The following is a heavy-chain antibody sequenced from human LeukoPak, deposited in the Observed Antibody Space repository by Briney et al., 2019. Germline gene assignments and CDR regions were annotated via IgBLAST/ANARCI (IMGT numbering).Heavy chain of an antibody. CDR3: AKVGVYSSGWYSDY. D-gene: IGHD6-19*01. CDR1: GFTFRSYA. CDR2: ISGSGGST. Sequence: GGSLRLSXAASGFTFRSYAMSWVRQAPGKGLEWVSAISGSGGSTYYADSVKGRFTISRDNSKNTLYLEMNSLRAEDTAVYYCAKVGVYSSGWYSDYWGQGTLVTVSS. V-gene: IGHV3-23*01. J-gene: IGHJ4*02.